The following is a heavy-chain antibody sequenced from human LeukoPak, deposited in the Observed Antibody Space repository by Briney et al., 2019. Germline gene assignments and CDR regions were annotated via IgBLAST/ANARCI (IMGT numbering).Heavy chain of an antibody. CDR2: INPNSGGT. D-gene: IGHD6-13*01. J-gene: IGHJ3*02. CDR1: GYTFTGYY. Sequence: ASVKVSCKASGYTFTGYYMHWVRQAPGQGLEWMGRINPNSGGTNYAQKFQGRVTMTRDTSISTAYMELSRLRSDDTAVYYCARSGQQLAQEAFDIWGQGTMVTASS. CDR3: ARSGQQLAQEAFDI. V-gene: IGHV1-2*06.